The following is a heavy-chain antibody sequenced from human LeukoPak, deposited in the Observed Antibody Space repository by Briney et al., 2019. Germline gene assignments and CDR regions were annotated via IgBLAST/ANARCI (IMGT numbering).Heavy chain of an antibody. Sequence: PGGSLRLSCAASGFTFSSYAMSWVRQAARKGLQRVSSIGGSGGSTYYAVSVKGRFTISRDKSKSTLYLHMNSLRAEGTAVYYCAKGSYVDVVASIGLDYWGQGTLVIVSA. CDR3: AKGSYVDVVASIGLDY. CDR2: IGGSGGST. V-gene: IGHV3-23*01. J-gene: IGHJ4*02. CDR1: GFTFSSYA. D-gene: IGHD5-12*01.